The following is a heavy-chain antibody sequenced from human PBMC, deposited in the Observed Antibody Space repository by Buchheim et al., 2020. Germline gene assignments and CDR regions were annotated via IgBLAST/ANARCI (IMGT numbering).Heavy chain of an antibody. D-gene: IGHD5-24*01. Sequence: QVQLVQSGAEVKKPGASVKVSCKASGYSFTSYYIHWVRQAPGQGLEWMGIINPSGGSTSYAQKFQGRVTMTRDTSTSTVYMELSSLTSEDTAVYYCARDIRRDGYNLDWYFDLWGRGTL. J-gene: IGHJ2*01. CDR3: ARDIRRDGYNLDWYFDL. CDR2: INPSGGST. CDR1: GYSFTSYY. V-gene: IGHV1-46*01.